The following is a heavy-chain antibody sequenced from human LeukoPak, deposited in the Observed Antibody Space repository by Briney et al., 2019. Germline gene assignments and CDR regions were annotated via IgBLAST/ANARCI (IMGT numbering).Heavy chain of an antibody. Sequence: PGGSLRLSCAASGFTFDDYGMSWVRQAPGKGLEWVSGINWNGGSTGYADSVKGRFTISRDNAKNSLYLQMNSLRAEDTAVYYCARDSGRTVTQPIDYWGQGALVTVSS. D-gene: IGHD4-17*01. J-gene: IGHJ4*02. CDR2: INWNGGST. CDR3: ARDSGRTVTQPIDY. CDR1: GFTFDDYG. V-gene: IGHV3-20*04.